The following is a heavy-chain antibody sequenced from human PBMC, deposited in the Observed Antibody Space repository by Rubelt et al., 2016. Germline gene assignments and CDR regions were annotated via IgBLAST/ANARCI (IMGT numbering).Heavy chain of an antibody. Sequence: ASGFTFSSYSMNWVRQASGKGLEWLSYISRSSGTIYYADSVKGRFSIASDNAKNSLYLQMNSLRVEDTAVYYCAREGSWGLVQHWGQGTLVTVSS. CDR1: GFTFSSYS. V-gene: IGHV3-48*01. CDR3: AREGSWGLVQH. J-gene: IGHJ1*01. CDR2: ISRSSGTI. D-gene: IGHD6-13*01.